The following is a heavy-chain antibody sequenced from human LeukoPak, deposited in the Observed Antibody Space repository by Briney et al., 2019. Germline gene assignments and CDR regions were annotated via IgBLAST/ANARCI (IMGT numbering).Heavy chain of an antibody. Sequence: SETLSLTCTVSGGSISSYYWSWIRQPPGKGLEWIGYIYYSGSTNYNPSLKSRVIISVDTSKNQFSLKLSSVTAADTAVYYCARRGGHGGSFDYWGQGTLVTVSS. V-gene: IGHV4-59*08. CDR3: ARRGGHGGSFDY. CDR2: IYYSGST. D-gene: IGHD4-23*01. J-gene: IGHJ4*02. CDR1: GGSISSYY.